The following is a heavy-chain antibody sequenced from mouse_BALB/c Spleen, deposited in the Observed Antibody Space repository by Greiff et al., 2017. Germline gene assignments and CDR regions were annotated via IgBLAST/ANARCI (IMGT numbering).Heavy chain of an antibody. CDR1: GFTFSSFG. J-gene: IGHJ1*01. V-gene: IGHV5-17*02. D-gene: IGHD4-1*01. Sequence: EVQVVESGGGLVQPGGSRKLSCAASGFTFSSFGMHWVRQAPEKGLEWVAYISSGISTIYYADTVKGRFTISRDNPKNTLFLQMTSLRSEDTAMYYCAIGNWDWYFDVWGAGTTVTVSS. CDR3: AIGNWDWYFDV. CDR2: ISSGISTI.